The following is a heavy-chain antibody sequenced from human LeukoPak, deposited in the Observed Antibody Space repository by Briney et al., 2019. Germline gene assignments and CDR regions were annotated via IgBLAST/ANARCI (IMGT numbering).Heavy chain of an antibody. CDR2: IYSGGST. Sequence: GGSLRLSCAASGFTVSSNYMSWVRQAPGKGLEWVSFIYSGGSTQYSDSVKGRFTISRDNSKNTMYLQMNSLRAEDTAVYYCARRAGDYSHPYDYWGQGTLVTVSS. J-gene: IGHJ4*02. V-gene: IGHV3-53*01. CDR1: GFTVSSNY. D-gene: IGHD3-22*01. CDR3: ARRAGDYSHPYDY.